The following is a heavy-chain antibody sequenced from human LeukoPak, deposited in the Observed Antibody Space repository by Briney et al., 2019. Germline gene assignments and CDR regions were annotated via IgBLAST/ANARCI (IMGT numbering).Heavy chain of an antibody. Sequence: SETLSLTRTVSGGSLSSYYWSWIRQPPGKGLEWIGYVYYSGSTNYNPSLKSRVTISVDTSKNQFSLKLTSVTAADTAVYYCAGHVGGGSYYADYWGQGTLVTVSS. J-gene: IGHJ4*02. V-gene: IGHV4-59*01. CDR3: AGHVGGGSYYADY. CDR2: VYYSGST. D-gene: IGHD1-26*01. CDR1: GGSLSSYY.